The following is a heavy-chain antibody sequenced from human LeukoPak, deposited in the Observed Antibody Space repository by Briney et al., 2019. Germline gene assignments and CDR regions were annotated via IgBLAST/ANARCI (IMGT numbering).Heavy chain of an antibody. Sequence: SETLSLTCTVSGCSISSSSYYWVWIRQPPGKGLEWIGSIYYSGSTYYNPSLKSRVTISVDTSKNQFSLKLSSVTAADTAVYCCARYYYDSSGLTPWGQGTLVTVSS. CDR2: IYYSGST. J-gene: IGHJ5*02. CDR1: GCSISSSSYY. CDR3: ARYYYDSSGLTP. V-gene: IGHV4-39*01. D-gene: IGHD3-22*01.